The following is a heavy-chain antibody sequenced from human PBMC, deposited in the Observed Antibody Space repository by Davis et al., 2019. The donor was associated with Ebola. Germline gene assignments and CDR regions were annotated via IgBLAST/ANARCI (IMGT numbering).Heavy chain of an antibody. J-gene: IGHJ6*02. V-gene: IGHV1-2*02. D-gene: IGHD3-10*01. CDR1: GYTFTGYY. CDR3: ARDRSVVRGPVNGMDV. Sequence: ASVKVSCKGSGYTFTGYYIHWVRQAPGQGLEWMGWINPNSGGTNYAQRFQGRVTMTRDTSISTAYMELSRLISDDTAVYYCARDRSVVRGPVNGMDVWGQGTTVTVSS. CDR2: INPNSGGT.